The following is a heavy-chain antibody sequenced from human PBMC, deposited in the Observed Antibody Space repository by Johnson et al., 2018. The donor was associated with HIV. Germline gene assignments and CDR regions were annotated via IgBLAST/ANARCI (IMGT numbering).Heavy chain of an antibody. CDR3: ARGKGASVGLDAFDI. CDR2: ISWNGGDT. CDR1: GFTFDDYA. V-gene: IGHV3-9*01. D-gene: IGHD2-2*01. Sequence: VLLVESGGGLVQPGRSLRLSCAASGFTFDDYAMHWVRQAPGKGLEWVSGISWNGGDTGYADSVRGRFTISRDNAKNSLYLQTNSLRVEDTAFNYCARGKGASVGLDAFDIWGQGTMVTVSS. J-gene: IGHJ3*02.